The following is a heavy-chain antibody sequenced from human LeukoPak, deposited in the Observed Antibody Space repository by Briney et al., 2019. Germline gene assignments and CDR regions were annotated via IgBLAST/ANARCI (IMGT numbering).Heavy chain of an antibody. D-gene: IGHD6-13*01. CDR2: IYYSGTT. CDR3: ARGVYIAAAQYGY. Sequence: PSETLSLTCTVSGGSISSYYWSWVRQPPGKGLEWIGYIYYSGTTNYNPSLKSRVTISVDTSKNQFSLKLSSVTAADTAVYYCARGVYIAAAQYGYWGQGTLVTVSS. CDR1: GGSISSYY. V-gene: IGHV4-59*01. J-gene: IGHJ4*02.